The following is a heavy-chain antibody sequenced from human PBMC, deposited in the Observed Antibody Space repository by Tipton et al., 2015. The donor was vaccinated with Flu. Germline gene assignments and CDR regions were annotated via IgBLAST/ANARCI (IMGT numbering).Heavy chain of an antibody. CDR1: GGSISSYY. J-gene: IGHJ6*02. Sequence: TLSLTCTVSGGSISSYYWSWIRQPAGKGLEWIGRIYTSGSTNYNPSLKSRVTMSVDTSKNQFFLKLSSVTAADTAVYYCTSGYSYGVYYYYGMDVRGQGTTVTVSS. V-gene: IGHV4-4*07. CDR3: TSGYSYGVYYYYGMDV. CDR2: IYTSGST. D-gene: IGHD5-18*01.